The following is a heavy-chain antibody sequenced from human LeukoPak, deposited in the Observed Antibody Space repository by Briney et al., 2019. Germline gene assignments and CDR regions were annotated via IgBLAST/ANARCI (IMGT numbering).Heavy chain of an antibody. CDR3: ARSIGYCSGGSCYELVPFDP. CDR2: FDPEDGET. V-gene: IGHV1-24*01. D-gene: IGHD2-15*01. J-gene: IGHJ5*02. CDR1: GYTLTELS. Sequence: GASVKVSCKVSGYTLTELSMHWVRQAPGKGLEWMGGFDPEDGETIYAQKFQGRVTMTEDTSTDTAYMELSSLRSEDTAVYYCARSIGYCSGGSCYELVPFDPWGQGTLVTVSS.